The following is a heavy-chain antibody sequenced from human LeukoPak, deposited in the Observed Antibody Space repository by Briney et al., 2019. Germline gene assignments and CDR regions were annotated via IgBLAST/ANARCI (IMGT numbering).Heavy chain of an antibody. V-gene: IGHV3-23*01. Sequence: PGGSLRLSCAASGFTFRTSGMSWVRQAPGKGLEWVSSIGGTGTDTHYADSVKGRFTISRDNSKNTLYLQMNSLRAEDTAVYYCAKHWDYWGQGTLVTVSS. CDR1: GFTFRTSG. CDR2: IGGTGTDT. CDR3: AKHWDY. J-gene: IGHJ4*02.